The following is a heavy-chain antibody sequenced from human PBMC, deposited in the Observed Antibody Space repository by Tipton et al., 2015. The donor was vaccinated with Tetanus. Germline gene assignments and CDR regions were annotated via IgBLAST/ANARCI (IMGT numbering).Heavy chain of an antibody. J-gene: IGHJ4*02. CDR1: GVSVMSGDYF. CDR3: ARDFRGNGDGWYWDY. V-gene: IGHV4-31*03. Sequence: TLSPTCTVSGVSVMSGDYFWSWVRHLPGKGLEAIGNTQFSGGTYYAPSLRSRATISIDMSNNQFSPKLTSVTAADTAVYFCARDFRGNGDGWYWDYWGQGTLVTV. D-gene: IGHD6-19*01. CDR2: TQFSGGT.